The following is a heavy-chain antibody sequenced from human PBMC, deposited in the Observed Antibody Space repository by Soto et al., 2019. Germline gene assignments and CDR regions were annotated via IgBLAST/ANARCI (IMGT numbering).Heavy chain of an antibody. Sequence: SETLSLTCSVSGGSISSYYWSLIRQPPGKGLEWIGYIYYSGSTNYNPSLKSRVTISVDTSKNQFSLKLSSVTAADTAVYYCARSPRVQTNAFDIWGQGTMVTVSS. CDR2: IYYSGST. J-gene: IGHJ3*02. V-gene: IGHV4-59*01. CDR1: GGSISSYY. CDR3: ARSPRVQTNAFDI.